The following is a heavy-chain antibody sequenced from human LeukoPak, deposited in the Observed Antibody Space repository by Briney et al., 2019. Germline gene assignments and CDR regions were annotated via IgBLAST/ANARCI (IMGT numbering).Heavy chain of an antibody. V-gene: IGHV5-51*01. J-gene: IGHJ5*02. Sequence: LGESLKISCKASGYSFTTYWIGWVRQMPGKGLEWMGIIYPGDSDTRYSPSFQGQVTISADKSITIAYLQWSSLKASDTAMYSCARHSGNILVVGNWFDPWGQGTLVTVSS. D-gene: IGHD3-22*01. CDR1: GYSFTTYW. CDR2: IYPGDSDT. CDR3: ARHSGNILVVGNWFDP.